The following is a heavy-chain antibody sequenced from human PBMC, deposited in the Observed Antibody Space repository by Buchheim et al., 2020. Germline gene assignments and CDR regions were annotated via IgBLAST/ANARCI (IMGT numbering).Heavy chain of an antibody. CDR1: GFTFSNYA. CDR3: AKDRRLQFGRGYAVEY. CDR2: VSGSGDYT. Sequence: EVQLLESGGGLVQPGGSLRLSCAASGFTFSNYAMTWVRQAPGKGLEWVSAVSGSGDYTYYAASVKGRFTISRDNSKKTLYLQMNSLRVEDTALYYGAKDRRLQFGRGYAVEYWGQGIL. J-gene: IGHJ4*02. D-gene: IGHD2-15*01. V-gene: IGHV3-23*01.